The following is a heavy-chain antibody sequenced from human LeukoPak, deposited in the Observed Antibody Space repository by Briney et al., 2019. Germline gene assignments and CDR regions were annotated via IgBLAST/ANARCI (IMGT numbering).Heavy chain of an antibody. CDR3: ARDGGSNGDYGPGWFDP. Sequence: GGSLRLSCAASGFTFSNYSMNWVRQAAGKGLEWVSSISSTNRYRNYADSVQGRFTISRDNAKNSLYPQMNSLRAEDTAVYYCARDGGSNGDYGPGWFDPWGQGTLVTVSS. D-gene: IGHD4-17*01. J-gene: IGHJ5*02. CDR1: GFTFSNYS. CDR2: ISSTNRYR. V-gene: IGHV3-21*01.